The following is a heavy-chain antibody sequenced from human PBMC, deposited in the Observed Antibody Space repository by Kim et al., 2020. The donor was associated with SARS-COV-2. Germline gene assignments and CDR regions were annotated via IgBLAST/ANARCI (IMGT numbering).Heavy chain of an antibody. D-gene: IGHD4-17*01. V-gene: IGHV3-30*18. Sequence: GGSLRLSCAASGFTFSSYGMHWVRQAPGKGLEWVAVISYDGSNKYYADSVKGRFTISRDNSKNTLYLQMNSLRAEDTAVYYCAKGDYGDYVDSFAFDIWG. CDR1: GFTFSSYG. J-gene: IGHJ3*02. CDR2: ISYDGSNK. CDR3: AKGDYGDYVDSFAFDI.